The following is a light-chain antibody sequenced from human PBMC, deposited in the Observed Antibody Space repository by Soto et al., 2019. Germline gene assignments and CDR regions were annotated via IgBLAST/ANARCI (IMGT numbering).Light chain of an antibody. CDR2: AVT. CDR1: SSDVGGYNY. Sequence: QSALTQPASVSGSSGQSITISCTGTSSDVGGYNYVSWYQQRPGKAPKLLIYAVTNRPSGVSNRFSGSKSGNTASLTISGLQAEDETDYYCSSYTSSRIWVFGGGTKLTVL. V-gene: IGLV2-14*01. CDR3: SSYTSSRIWV. J-gene: IGLJ3*02.